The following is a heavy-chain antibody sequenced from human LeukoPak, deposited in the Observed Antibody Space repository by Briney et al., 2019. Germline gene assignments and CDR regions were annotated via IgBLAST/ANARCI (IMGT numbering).Heavy chain of an antibody. Sequence: SETLSLTCTVSGGSISSYYWSWIRQPPGKGLEWIGYIYYSGSTNYNPSLKSRVTISVDTSKNQFSLKLCSVTAADTAVYYCARRNIFSWFDPWGQGTLVTVSS. CDR2: IYYSGST. CDR3: ARRNIFSWFDP. D-gene: IGHD2/OR15-2a*01. V-gene: IGHV4-59*08. CDR1: GGSISSYY. J-gene: IGHJ5*02.